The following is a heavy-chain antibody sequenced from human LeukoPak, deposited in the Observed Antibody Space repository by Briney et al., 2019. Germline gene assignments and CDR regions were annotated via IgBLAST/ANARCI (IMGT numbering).Heavy chain of an antibody. CDR2: ISGSGGST. V-gene: IGHV3-23*01. D-gene: IGHD4-17*01. CDR3: AKDLRYYYYMDV. Sequence: ETLSLTCTVSGYSISSGYYWGWIRPPPGKGLEWVSAISGSGGSTYYADSVKGRFTISRDNSKNTLYLQMNSLRAEDTAVYYCAKDLRYYYYMDVWGKGTTVTISS. J-gene: IGHJ6*03. CDR1: GYSISSGYY.